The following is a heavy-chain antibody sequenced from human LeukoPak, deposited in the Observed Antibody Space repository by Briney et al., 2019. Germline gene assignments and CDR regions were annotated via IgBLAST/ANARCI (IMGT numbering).Heavy chain of an antibody. CDR2: ISGSGDTT. Sequence: GGSLRLSCAASGFTFSNHAMTWVRQGPGKGLEWVSGISGSGDTTYYADSEKGRFTASRDNFRNTLYLQMNSLTVADTAVYFCARESFKAVAGYLDYWGQGILVTVSS. V-gene: IGHV3-23*01. CDR3: ARESFKAVAGYLDY. CDR1: GFTFSNHA. J-gene: IGHJ4*02. D-gene: IGHD6-19*01.